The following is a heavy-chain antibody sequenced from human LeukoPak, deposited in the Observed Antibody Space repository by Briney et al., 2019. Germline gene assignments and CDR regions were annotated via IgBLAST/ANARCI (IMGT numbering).Heavy chain of an antibody. CDR2: FDPEDGET. V-gene: IGHV1-24*01. CDR1: GYTLTELS. Sequence: ASVKVSCTVSGYTLTELSMHWVRQAPGKGREWMGGFDPEDGETIYAQKFQGRVTMTEDTSTDTAYMELSSLRSEDTAVYYCATVRGNYDAFHIWGQGTMVTVSS. D-gene: IGHD1-26*01. J-gene: IGHJ3*02. CDR3: ATVRGNYDAFHI.